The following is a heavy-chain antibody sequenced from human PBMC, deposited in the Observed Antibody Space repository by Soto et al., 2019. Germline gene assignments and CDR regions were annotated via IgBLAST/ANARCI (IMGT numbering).Heavy chain of an antibody. Sequence: QGQLVQSGAEVKKPGASVKVSCKASGYTFTSYYMHWVRQAPGQGLEWMGRINPSGGSTSYAQKFQGRVTMTRDTSTRTVYMELSSLRSEDPAVYYCARAQEDIVVVTATLDYWGQGTLVTVSS. J-gene: IGHJ4*02. CDR3: ARAQEDIVVVTATLDY. V-gene: IGHV1-46*01. D-gene: IGHD2-21*02. CDR2: INPSGGST. CDR1: GYTFTSYY.